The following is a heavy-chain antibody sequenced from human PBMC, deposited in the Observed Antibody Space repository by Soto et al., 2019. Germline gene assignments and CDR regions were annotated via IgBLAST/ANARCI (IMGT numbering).Heavy chain of an antibody. CDR1: GGSISSGDYY. CDR3: ARTEDGYNTNFEY. Sequence: QVQLQESGPGLVKPSQTLSLTCTVSGGSISSGDYYWNWIRQSPGKGLEWIGSIFYSGKTYYNPSLKSRLTISVDTSKNEFYLRLDSVTAADTALYFCARTEDGYNTNFEYWGQGTLVTVSS. J-gene: IGHJ4*02. D-gene: IGHD5-12*01. CDR2: IFYSGKT. V-gene: IGHV4-30-4*01.